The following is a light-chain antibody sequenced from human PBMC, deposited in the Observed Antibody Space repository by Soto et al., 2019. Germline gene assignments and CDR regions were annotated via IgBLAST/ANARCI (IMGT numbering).Light chain of an antibody. CDR1: QSISSSF. CDR3: QQRNTWPIT. J-gene: IGKJ5*01. Sequence: IVLTQSPGILSLSPGERASLSCGASQSISSSFLAWYQQKPGQPPRLLMYDASNRATGIPARFSGSGSGTDFTLTISSLEPEDFAIYYCQQRNTWPITFGQGTRLEIK. CDR2: DAS. V-gene: IGKV3D-20*02.